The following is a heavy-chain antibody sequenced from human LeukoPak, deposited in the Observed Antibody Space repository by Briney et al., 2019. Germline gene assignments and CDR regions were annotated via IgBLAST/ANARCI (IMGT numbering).Heavy chain of an antibody. V-gene: IGHV3-74*01. CDR2: IKGDGSST. D-gene: IGHD6-6*01. CDR1: GFTFSSYW. J-gene: IGHJ4*02. Sequence: GGSLRLSCAAPGFTFSSYWMHWVRHTPGKGLVWVSRIKGDGSSTSYADSVKGRFTISRDNAKNTLYLQMNSLRAEDTAVYYCARGTLYSSSSGDYWGQGTLVTVSS. CDR3: ARGTLYSSSSGDY.